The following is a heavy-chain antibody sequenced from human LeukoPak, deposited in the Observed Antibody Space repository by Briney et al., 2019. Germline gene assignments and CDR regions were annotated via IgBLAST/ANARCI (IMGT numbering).Heavy chain of an antibody. CDR2: ISSSSSYI. V-gene: IGHV3-21*01. J-gene: IGHJ4*02. D-gene: IGHD3-9*01. CDR3: ARTARRYFDWSAYYFDY. CDR1: GFTFSSYS. Sequence: GGSLRLSCAASGFTFSSYSMNWVRQAPGKGLEWVSSISSSSSYIYYADSVKGRFTTSRDNAKNSLYLQMNSLRAEDKAVYYCARTARRYFDWSAYYFDYWGQGTLVTVSS.